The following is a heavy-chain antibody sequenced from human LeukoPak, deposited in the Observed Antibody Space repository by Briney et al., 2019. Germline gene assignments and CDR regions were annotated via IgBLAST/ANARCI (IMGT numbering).Heavy chain of an antibody. CDR1: GFTFGNSW. D-gene: IGHD1-14*01. J-gene: IGHJ3*01. CDR2: IDADGSTT. Sequence: GGSLRLSCAASGFTFGNSWVHWVRQAPGKGLVWVSLIDADGSTTTYADSVKGRFTISRDNARNTLSLQMNSLTIEDTAVYYCVVVVEPPDSDGFDVWGQGTMITVSS. CDR3: VVVVEPPDSDGFDV. V-gene: IGHV3-74*01.